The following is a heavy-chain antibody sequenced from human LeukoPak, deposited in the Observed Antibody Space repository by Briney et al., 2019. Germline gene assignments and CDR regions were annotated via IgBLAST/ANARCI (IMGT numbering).Heavy chain of an antibody. CDR3: ARDQNYYDSSGELYYVY. D-gene: IGHD3-22*01. CDR1: GFSFNSYW. CDR2: IKRDGGEK. Sequence: GGSLRLSCAASGFSFNSYWMSWVRQAPGKGLEWVANIKRDGGEKYYVDSVKGRFTISRDNAKNSLYLQMNSLRAEDTAVYYCARDQNYYDSSGELYYVYWGQGTLVTVSS. J-gene: IGHJ4*02. V-gene: IGHV3-7*01.